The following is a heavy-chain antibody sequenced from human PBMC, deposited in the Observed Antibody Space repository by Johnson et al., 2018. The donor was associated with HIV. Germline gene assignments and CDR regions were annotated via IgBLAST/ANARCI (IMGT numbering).Heavy chain of an antibody. CDR3: TRRVTRYYDILTAYSKGDDAFDI. CDR2: IYSGGST. CDR1: GFTFRDYG. Sequence: VQLVESWGGVVQPRGSLRLSCAASGFTFRDYGMSWVRQAPGKGLEWVLVIYSGGSTYYADSVKGRFTISRDNSKNTLSLQMNSLRAEDTAVYYCTRRVTRYYDILTAYSKGDDAFDIWGQGTMVTVSS. D-gene: IGHD3-9*01. V-gene: IGHV3-66*02. J-gene: IGHJ3*02.